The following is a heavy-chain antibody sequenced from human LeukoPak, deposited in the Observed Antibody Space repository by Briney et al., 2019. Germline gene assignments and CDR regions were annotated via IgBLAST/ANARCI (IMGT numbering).Heavy chain of an antibody. Sequence: PGGSLRLSCAASGFTFNSYAMNWVRQAPGKGLEWVSAISGSGTTIYYADSVKGRFTISRDNAKNSLSLQMNSLRAEDTAVYYCATEKNYGDYNAYGMDVWGQGTTVTVSS. J-gene: IGHJ6*02. CDR3: ATEKNYGDYNAYGMDV. V-gene: IGHV3-21*01. D-gene: IGHD4-17*01. CDR2: ISGSGTTI. CDR1: GFTFNSYA.